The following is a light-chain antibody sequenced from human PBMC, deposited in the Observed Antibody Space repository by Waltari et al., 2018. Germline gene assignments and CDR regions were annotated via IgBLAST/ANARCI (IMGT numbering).Light chain of an antibody. CDR1: ISNIGTNG. J-gene: IGLJ2*01. V-gene: IGLV1-36*01. CDR2: YDS. CDR3: AVWDDSLNGVI. Sequence: QPMLTQPPSVSEAPRQTVTISCSGSISNIGTNGVSWYQQFPGKAPKLLIYYDSVLPSGVSDRFSASKSGTSASLAISGLQSDDEADYYCAVWDDSLNGVIFGGGTRLTDL.